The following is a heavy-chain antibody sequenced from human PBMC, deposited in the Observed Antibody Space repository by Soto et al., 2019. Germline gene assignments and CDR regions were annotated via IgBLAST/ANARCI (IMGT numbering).Heavy chain of an antibody. CDR2: ISAYNGNT. D-gene: IGHD3-10*01. CDR3: ARGVIDYYYSMDV. J-gene: IGHJ6*03. CDR1: GYTFTRYG. Sequence: QVQLVQSGAEVKKPGASVQVSCKASGYTFTRYGISWVRQAPGQGLERMGWISAYNGNTNNGQKLQRRVTMTTNTSTRTDYMELRSLRADYTAVDYCARGVIDYYYSMDVWGKGTTVTVSS. V-gene: IGHV1-18*01.